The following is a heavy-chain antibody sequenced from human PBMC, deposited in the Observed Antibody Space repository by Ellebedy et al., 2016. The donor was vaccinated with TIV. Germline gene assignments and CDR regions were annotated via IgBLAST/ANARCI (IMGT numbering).Heavy chain of an antibody. CDR2: ITSSGSTI. D-gene: IGHD3-9*01. CDR1: GFTFSDYY. V-gene: IGHV3-11*01. CDR3: GRAREPGYFAYYYYGMDV. Sequence: GESLKISCAGSGFTFSDYYMSWVRQAPGKGLEWVSYITSSGSTIYYADSVKGRFTVARDNAKNSLYLQMNSLRGDDTAVYYCGRAREPGYFAYYYYGMDVWGQGTTVTISS. J-gene: IGHJ6*02.